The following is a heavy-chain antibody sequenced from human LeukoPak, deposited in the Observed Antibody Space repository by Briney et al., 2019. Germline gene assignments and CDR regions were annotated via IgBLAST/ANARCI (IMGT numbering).Heavy chain of an antibody. D-gene: IGHD4-17*01. CDR1: GFTFSSYS. CDR2: ISSSTYYI. V-gene: IGHV3-21*01. CDR3: ARANYGDYTFDY. J-gene: IGHJ4*02. Sequence: NPGGSLRLSCAASGFTFSSYSMNWVRQAPGKGLEWVSSISSSTYYIYYADSVKGRFTISRDNAKNSLYLQMNSLRAEDTAVYYCARANYGDYTFDYWGQGTLVTVSS.